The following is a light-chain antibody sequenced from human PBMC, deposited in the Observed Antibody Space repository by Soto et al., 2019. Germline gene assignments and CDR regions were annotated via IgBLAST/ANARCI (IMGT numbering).Light chain of an antibody. Sequence: IQMTQSPSSLSASVGARVTITCRASQGINHYLAWFQQKPGKVPKLLIYATSTLQSGVPSRFSGSGFGTDFTLTISSLQPEDVATYYRQKHNSAPLFFGHGTKVDI. V-gene: IGKV1-27*01. J-gene: IGKJ3*01. CDR3: QKHNSAPLF. CDR1: QGINHY. CDR2: ATS.